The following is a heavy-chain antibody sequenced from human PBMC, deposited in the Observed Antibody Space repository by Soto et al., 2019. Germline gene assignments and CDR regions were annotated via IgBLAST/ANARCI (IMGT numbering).Heavy chain of an antibody. J-gene: IGHJ3*02. V-gene: IGHV1-8*01. Sequence: ASVKVSCKASGYTFTSYDINWVRQATGQGLEWMGWMNPNSGNTGYAQKFQGRVTMTRNTSISTAYMELSSLRSEDTAVYYCARGFSGYDLRAFDIWAQGTMVTVSS. D-gene: IGHD5-12*01. CDR2: MNPNSGNT. CDR1: GYTFTSYD. CDR3: ARGFSGYDLRAFDI.